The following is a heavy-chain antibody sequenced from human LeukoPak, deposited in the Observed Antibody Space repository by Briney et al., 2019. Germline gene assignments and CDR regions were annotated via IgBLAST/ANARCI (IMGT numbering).Heavy chain of an antibody. V-gene: IGHV4-59*01. J-gene: IGHJ5*02. CDR1: GGSISSYY. Sequence: SETLSLTCTVSGGSISSYYWSWIRQPPGKGLEWIGYMYYSGSTNYNPSLKSRVTISLDTSKNKFSLKLSSVTAADTAVYYCARNIGWFDPWGQETLVTVSS. CDR3: ARNIGWFDP. D-gene: IGHD2/OR15-2a*01. CDR2: MYYSGST.